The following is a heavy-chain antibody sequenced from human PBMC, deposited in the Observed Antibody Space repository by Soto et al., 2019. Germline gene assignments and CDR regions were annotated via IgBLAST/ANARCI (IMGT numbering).Heavy chain of an antibody. D-gene: IGHD6-13*01. V-gene: IGHV5-51*01. CDR3: ARRAHSRSWDRANFFDY. CDR2: IYPGDSDT. Sequence: HGESLKISCKGSGYSFTSYWIGWVRQMPGKGLEWMGIIYPGDSDTRYSPSFQGQVTISADKSISTAYLQWSSLKASDTAMYYCARRAHSRSWDRANFFDYWGQGNLVTVSS. J-gene: IGHJ4*02. CDR1: GYSFTSYW.